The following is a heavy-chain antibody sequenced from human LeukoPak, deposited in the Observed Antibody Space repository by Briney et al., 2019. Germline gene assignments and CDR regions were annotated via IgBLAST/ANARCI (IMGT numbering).Heavy chain of an antibody. CDR1: GYTFTSYA. D-gene: IGHD3-9*01. CDR3: ARDRRLRYFDWLSYGMDV. Sequence: GASVKVSCKASGYTFTSYAMNWVRQAPGQGLEWMGWINTNTGNPTYTQGFTGRLVFSLDTSVSTAYLQISSLRAEDTAVYYCARDRRLRYFDWLSYGMDVWGQGTTVTVSS. V-gene: IGHV7-4-1*02. J-gene: IGHJ6*02. CDR2: INTNTGNP.